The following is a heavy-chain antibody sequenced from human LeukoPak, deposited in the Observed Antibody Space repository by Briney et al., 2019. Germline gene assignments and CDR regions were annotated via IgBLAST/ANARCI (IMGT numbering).Heavy chain of an antibody. CDR2: VYTTGDT. Sequence: SETLSLTCSVSGGSISSYYWSWIRQPAGKGLEWIGRVYTTGDTNYNPSLQSRVTMSIDRSRKEFSLMLTSVTAADTAKYFCARGHCGNFPNWFDPWGQGTLVTVSS. D-gene: IGHD1-1*01. J-gene: IGHJ5*02. CDR3: ARGHCGNFPNWFDP. CDR1: GGSISSYY. V-gene: IGHV4-4*07.